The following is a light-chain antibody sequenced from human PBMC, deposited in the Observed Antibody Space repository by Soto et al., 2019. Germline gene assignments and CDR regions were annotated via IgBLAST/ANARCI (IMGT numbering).Light chain of an antibody. Sequence: EIVLTQSPGTLSLSPGERATLSCGASQSVSSSRLAWYQQKPGQAPRLLIYGASNRATGIPDRFSGGGSGTDFTLTISRLAPEDFALYYCQHYDTSPITFGQGTRLEIK. CDR2: GAS. J-gene: IGKJ5*01. V-gene: IGKV3-20*01. CDR1: QSVSSSR. CDR3: QHYDTSPIT.